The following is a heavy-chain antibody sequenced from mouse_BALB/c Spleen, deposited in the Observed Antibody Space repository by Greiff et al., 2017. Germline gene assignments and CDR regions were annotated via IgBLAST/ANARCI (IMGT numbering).Heavy chain of an antibody. CDR3: ARGYYGTYAMDY. Sequence: VKLMESGAELVKPGASVKLSCKASGYTFTSYWMHWVKQRPGQGLEWIGEINPSNGRTNYNEKFKSKATLTVDKSSSTAYMQLSSLTSEDSAVYYCARGYYGTYAMDYWGQGTSVTVSS. CDR2: INPSNGRT. D-gene: IGHD1-1*01. CDR1: GYTFTSYW. V-gene: IGHV1S81*02. J-gene: IGHJ4*01.